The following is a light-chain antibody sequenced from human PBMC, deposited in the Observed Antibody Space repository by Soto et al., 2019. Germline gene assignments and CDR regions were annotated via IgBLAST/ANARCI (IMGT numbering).Light chain of an antibody. CDR2: GAF. Sequence: EVVLTQSPGTLSLSPGERATLSCRASQSVRTSDVNWYQHQPGQAPRLLIYGAFNRATDIPDRFSGSGSGTDFTLTISRLEAVDFAVYYCQHCGNSRYTFGQGTRLEIK. CDR1: QSVRTSD. CDR3: QHCGNSRYT. V-gene: IGKV3-20*01. J-gene: IGKJ2*01.